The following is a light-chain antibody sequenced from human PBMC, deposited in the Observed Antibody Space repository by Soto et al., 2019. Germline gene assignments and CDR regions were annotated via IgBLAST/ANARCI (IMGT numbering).Light chain of an antibody. CDR2: AAS. CDR1: QAINRY. CDR3: QQTYDTPIT. Sequence: DIQVAQSPSSLSASVGDRVTITCRTSQAINRYLNWYQQTPGRAPKLLIYAASILHSGVPPRFSGSGVGTYFTLTTNGLQPEDFTAYYCQQTYDTPITFGQGTRLEIK. J-gene: IGKJ5*01. V-gene: IGKV1-39*01.